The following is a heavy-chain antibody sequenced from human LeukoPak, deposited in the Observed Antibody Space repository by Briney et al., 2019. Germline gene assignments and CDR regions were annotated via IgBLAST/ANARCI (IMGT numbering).Heavy chain of an antibody. CDR3: VKLLVERRVRLPYFDY. V-gene: IGHV3-64D*06. J-gene: IGHJ4*02. CDR2: ISPSGGST. CDR1: ALTFSNYA. D-gene: IGHD6-19*01. Sequence: GRSLRPSRSASALTFSNYAIHWVSQPPGKGTESVSAISPSGGSTYYADSVKGRFTISIDNSKNMLYLQMGSLSAEDAAVYYGVKLLVERRVRLPYFDYWGQGALVSVSS.